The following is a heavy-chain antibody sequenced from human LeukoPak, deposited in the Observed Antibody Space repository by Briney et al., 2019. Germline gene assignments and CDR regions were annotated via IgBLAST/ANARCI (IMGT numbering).Heavy chain of an antibody. J-gene: IGHJ4*02. CDR2: ISYDASNK. V-gene: IGHV3-30*18. D-gene: IGHD3-10*01. CDR1: GFTISNYS. CDR3: EQFRGSLSAVWRLNYYFDF. Sequence: GGSLRLTCTASGFTISNYSNHWVRQAPGKGLEWVTVISYDASNKYYADSVRGRFTTSRDNSKNTLYLQMNSLRAEDMAFYSCEQFRGSLSAVWRLNYYFDFWGQGTLVTVSS.